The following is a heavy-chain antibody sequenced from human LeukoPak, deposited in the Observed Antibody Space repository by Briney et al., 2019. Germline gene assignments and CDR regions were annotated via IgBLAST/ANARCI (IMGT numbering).Heavy chain of an antibody. CDR2: ITSSSSTI. CDR1: GFTFSTYS. Sequence: GGSLRLSCAASGFTFSTYSMNWVRQAPGKGLEWVSYITSSSSTIYYADSVKGRFTISRDNAKNSLYLQMNSLRAEDTAVYYCARDFSFDYDNTGYSSWCDPWGQGTLVTVST. J-gene: IGHJ5*02. D-gene: IGHD3-22*01. CDR3: ARDFSFDYDNTGYSSWCDP. V-gene: IGHV3-48*01.